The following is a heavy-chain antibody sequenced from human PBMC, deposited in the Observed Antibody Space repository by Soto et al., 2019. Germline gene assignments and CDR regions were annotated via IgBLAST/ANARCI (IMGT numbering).Heavy chain of an antibody. D-gene: IGHD3-10*01. Sequence: EVQLVESGGGLVQPGGSLRLSCAASGFTFSRFELHWVRQAPGKGLEWISYISSSGSTAYYASSVEGRFTISRDNASNSVYLQMDSLSAEDTSLYCCPRAAWFPYLSCYWGQGALVTVSS. CDR2: ISSSGSTA. CDR3: PRAAWFPYLSCY. V-gene: IGHV3-48*03. CDR1: GFTFSRFE. J-gene: IGHJ4*02.